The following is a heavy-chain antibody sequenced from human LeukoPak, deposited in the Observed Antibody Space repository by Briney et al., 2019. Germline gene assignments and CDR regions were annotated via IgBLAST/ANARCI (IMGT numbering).Heavy chain of an antibody. J-gene: IGHJ4*02. Sequence: GRSLRLSCAASGFTFDDYAMHWVRHAPGKGLEWVSGISWNSGSIGYADSVKGRFTISRDNAKNSLYLQMNSLRAEDTALYYCAKGQYSSGWYDYWGQGTLVTVSS. CDR2: ISWNSGSI. D-gene: IGHD6-19*01. CDR3: AKGQYSSGWYDY. CDR1: GFTFDDYA. V-gene: IGHV3-9*01.